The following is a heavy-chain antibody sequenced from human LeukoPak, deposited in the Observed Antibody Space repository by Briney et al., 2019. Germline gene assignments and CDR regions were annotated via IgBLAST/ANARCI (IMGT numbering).Heavy chain of an antibody. Sequence: GASVKVSCKASGYTFTSYGISWVRQAPGQGLEWMGWISAYNGNTNYAQKLQGRVTMTTDTSTSTAYMELRSLRSDDTAVYYCATALVSRGYYYYYMDVWGKGTTVTVSS. J-gene: IGHJ6*03. D-gene: IGHD2-8*02. CDR1: GYTFTSYG. CDR2: ISAYNGNT. CDR3: ATALVSRGYYYYYMDV. V-gene: IGHV1-18*01.